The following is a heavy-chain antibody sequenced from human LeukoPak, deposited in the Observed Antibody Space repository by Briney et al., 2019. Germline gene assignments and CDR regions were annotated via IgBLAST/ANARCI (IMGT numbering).Heavy chain of an antibody. CDR1: GFIFDTYA. J-gene: IGHJ6*02. Sequence: PGGSLRLSCAASGFIFDTYAMNWVRQAPGKGLEWVSSISKSGRDIYYADSVEGRFTISRDNAKNSLYLQMNSLRAEDTAVYYCARDLVVVTGIPGYYYGMDVWGQGTTVTVSS. D-gene: IGHD2-21*02. V-gene: IGHV3-21*01. CDR3: ARDLVVVTGIPGYYYGMDV. CDR2: ISKSGRDI.